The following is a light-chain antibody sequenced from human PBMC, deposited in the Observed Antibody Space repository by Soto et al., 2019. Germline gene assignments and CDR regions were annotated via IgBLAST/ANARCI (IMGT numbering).Light chain of an antibody. J-gene: IGLJ1*01. V-gene: IGLV2-14*01. CDR1: NSDIGAYDY. CDR3: AAWDDSLSGYV. Sequence: QSVLTQPASLSGSPGQSITISCTGTNSDIGAYDYVSWFQQHPGKAPKLMISEVNNRPSGVSNRFSGSKSGNTAYLTISGLQSEDGADYYCAAWDDSLSGYVFGTGTKVTVL. CDR2: EVN.